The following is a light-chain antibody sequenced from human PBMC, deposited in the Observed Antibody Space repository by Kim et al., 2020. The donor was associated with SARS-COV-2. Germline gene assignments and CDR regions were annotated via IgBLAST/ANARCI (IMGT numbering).Light chain of an antibody. CDR2: GAS. CDR1: QSVSSSY. Sequence: LSPGERATLHCRASQSVSSSYLAWYQQKPGQAPRLLIYGASSRATGIPDTFSGSGSGTDFTLTISRLEPEDFAVYYCQQYGSSPRTFGQGTKLEIK. CDR3: QQYGSSPRT. V-gene: IGKV3-20*01. J-gene: IGKJ2*01.